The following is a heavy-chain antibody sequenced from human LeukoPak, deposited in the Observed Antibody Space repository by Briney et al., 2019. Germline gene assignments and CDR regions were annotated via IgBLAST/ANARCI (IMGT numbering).Heavy chain of an antibody. Sequence: GASVKVSCKASGYTFTSYYMHWVRQAPGQGLEWMGIINPSGGSTSYAQKFQGRVTMTRDTSTSTVYMELSCLRSEDTAVYYCARDYYDSSGSHANDKDYWGQGTPVTVSS. CDR1: GYTFTSYY. V-gene: IGHV1-46*01. CDR3: ARDYYDSSGSHANDKDY. J-gene: IGHJ4*02. D-gene: IGHD3-22*01. CDR2: INPSGGST.